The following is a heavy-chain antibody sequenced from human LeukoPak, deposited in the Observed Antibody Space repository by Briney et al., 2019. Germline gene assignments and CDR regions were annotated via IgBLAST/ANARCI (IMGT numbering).Heavy chain of an antibody. V-gene: IGHV4-38-2*02. CDR3: ARDHGSSGWYFY. CDR1: GYSISSGYY. Sequence: SETLSLTCTVSGYSISSGYYWGWIRQPPGKGLEWIGSFYYSGSTYYNPSLKSRVTISLDTSKNQLSLKLNSVTAADTAIYYCARDHGSSGWYFYWGQGTLVTVSS. J-gene: IGHJ4*02. CDR2: FYYSGST. D-gene: IGHD6-13*01.